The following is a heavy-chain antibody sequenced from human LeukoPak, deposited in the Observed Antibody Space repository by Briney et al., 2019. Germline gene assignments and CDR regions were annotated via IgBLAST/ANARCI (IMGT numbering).Heavy chain of an antibody. V-gene: IGHV3-23*01. Sequence: PGGSLRLSCAASGFTFSSYAMSWVRQAPGKGLEWVSAISGSGGSTYYADSVKGRFTISRDNSKNTLYLQMNSLRAEDTAVYYCAKDFPVAGNLKTYYFDYWGQGTLVTVSS. CDR1: GFTFSSYA. D-gene: IGHD6-19*01. CDR2: ISGSGGST. J-gene: IGHJ4*02. CDR3: AKDFPVAGNLKTYYFDY.